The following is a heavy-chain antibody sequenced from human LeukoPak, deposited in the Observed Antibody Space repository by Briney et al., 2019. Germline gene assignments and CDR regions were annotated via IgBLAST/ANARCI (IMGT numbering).Heavy chain of an antibody. CDR2: ISSNNII. V-gene: IGHV3-48*04. J-gene: IGHJ4*02. D-gene: IGHD6-13*01. CDR3: ARGGTSAAANFDY. Sequence: GGSLRLSCAASGFTFSTYSMNWVRQAPGKGLGWVSYISSNNIIYYADSVKGRFTISRDNAKNSLYLQMNSLRAEDTAVYYCARGGTSAAANFDYWGQGTLVTVSS. CDR1: GFTFSTYS.